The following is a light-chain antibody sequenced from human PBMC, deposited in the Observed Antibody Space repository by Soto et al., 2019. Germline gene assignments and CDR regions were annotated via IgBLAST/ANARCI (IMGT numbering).Light chain of an antibody. Sequence: IQMPQSPYTLSASVGDTVTITFRASQSIRSNLNWYQQKPGKAPKLLIYAASNLQSGVPSTFSGSGSGTDFTLTISRLEPEDFAVYYCQQYGNSPTWTFGQGTKVDIK. CDR3: QQYGNSPTWT. CDR2: AAS. J-gene: IGKJ1*01. V-gene: IGKV1-39*01. CDR1: QSIRSN.